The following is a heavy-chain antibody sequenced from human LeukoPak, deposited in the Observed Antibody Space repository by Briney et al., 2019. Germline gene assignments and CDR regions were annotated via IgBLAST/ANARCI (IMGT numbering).Heavy chain of an antibody. J-gene: IGHJ4*02. D-gene: IGHD3-22*01. CDR3: ARSAYYYDNF. V-gene: IGHV3-7*01. Sequence: GGSLRLSCAASGFIFNSYWMSWVRQAPGKGLEWVANIKQDGSEKYYVDSVKGRFTISRDNAKNSLFLQMNGLRAEDTAVYYCARSAYYYDNFWGQGTLVTVSS. CDR1: GFIFNSYW. CDR2: IKQDGSEK.